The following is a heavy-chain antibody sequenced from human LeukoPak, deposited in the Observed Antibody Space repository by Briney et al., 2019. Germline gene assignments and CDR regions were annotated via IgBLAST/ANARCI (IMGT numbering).Heavy chain of an antibody. J-gene: IGHJ4*02. Sequence: GGSLRLSCAASGFSFGTYGMSWVRQVPGKGLEWVSGINWNGASTVYADSVKGRFTISRDNAKNSLYLQMNSLRAEDTAVYYCARDTIFGVHFDYWGQGTLVTVSS. D-gene: IGHD3-3*01. CDR2: INWNGAST. V-gene: IGHV3-20*04. CDR1: GFSFGTYG. CDR3: ARDTIFGVHFDY.